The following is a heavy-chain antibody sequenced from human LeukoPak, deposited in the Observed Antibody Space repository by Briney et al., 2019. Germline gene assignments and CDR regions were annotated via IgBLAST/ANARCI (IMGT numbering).Heavy chain of an antibody. CDR3: ATSYYYDSSGYPAYFDY. J-gene: IGHJ4*02. CDR1: GGSISSGSYY. CDR2: IYTSGST. Sequence: PSETLSLTCTVSGGSISSGSYYWSWIRQPAGKGLEWIGRIYTSGSTNYNPSLKSRVTISVDTSKNQFSLKLSSVTAADTAVYYCATSYYYDSSGYPAYFDYWGQGTLVTVSS. V-gene: IGHV4-61*02. D-gene: IGHD3-22*01.